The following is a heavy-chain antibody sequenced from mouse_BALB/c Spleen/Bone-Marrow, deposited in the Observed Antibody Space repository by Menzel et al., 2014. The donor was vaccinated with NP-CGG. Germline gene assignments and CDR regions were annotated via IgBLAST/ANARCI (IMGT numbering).Heavy chain of an antibody. CDR3: ARWEYYSMDY. J-gene: IGHJ4*01. CDR1: GFNIKDTY. D-gene: IGHD4-1*01. V-gene: IGHV14-3*02. CDR2: IDPANGNT. Sequence: LSCTASGFNIKDTYMHWVKQRPEQGLEWIGRIDPANGNTKYDPKFQGKATITADTSSNTAYLQLSSLTSEDTAVYYCARWEYYSMDYWGQGTSVAVSS.